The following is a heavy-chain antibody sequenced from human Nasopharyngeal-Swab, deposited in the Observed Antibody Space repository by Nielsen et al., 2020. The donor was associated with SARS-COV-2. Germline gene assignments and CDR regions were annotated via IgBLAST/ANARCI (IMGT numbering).Heavy chain of an antibody. CDR2: IKSDGSGA. CDR3: ARDWGITEMVPDY. V-gene: IGHV3-74*01. J-gene: IGHJ4*02. D-gene: IGHD3-16*01. Sequence: VREAPGKGLVWVSRIKSDGSGASYADSVKGRFTISRDNAKNTLYLQMNRLRAEDTAVYFCARDWGITEMVPDYWGQGTLVTVSS.